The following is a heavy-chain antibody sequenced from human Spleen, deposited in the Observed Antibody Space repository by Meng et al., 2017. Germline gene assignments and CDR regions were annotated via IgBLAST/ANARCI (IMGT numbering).Heavy chain of an antibody. CDR2: INPDSGGT. J-gene: IGHJ4*02. V-gene: IGHV1-2*02. Sequence: ASVKVSCKASGYTFTGYYMHWVRQAPGQGLEWMGWINPDSGGTNYARDFQGRVTMTRDTSSSTVYMELSSLRSDDTALYYCARDEDISAAGKLFGDYWGQGTLVTVSS. D-gene: IGHD6-13*01. CDR3: ARDEDISAAGKLFGDY. CDR1: GYTFTGYY.